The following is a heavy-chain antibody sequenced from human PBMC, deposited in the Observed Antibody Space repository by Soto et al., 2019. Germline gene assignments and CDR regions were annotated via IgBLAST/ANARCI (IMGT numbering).Heavy chain of an antibody. V-gene: IGHV1-69*02. CDR3: ASRLYDILTGYLYNY. Sequence: ASVKVSCKASGGTFSSYTISWVRQAPGQGLEWMGRIIPILGIANYAQKFQGRVTITADKSTSTAYMELSSLRSEDTAVYYCASRLYDILTGYLYNYWGQGTLVTVSS. J-gene: IGHJ4*02. CDR2: IIPILGIA. D-gene: IGHD3-9*01. CDR1: GGTFSSYT.